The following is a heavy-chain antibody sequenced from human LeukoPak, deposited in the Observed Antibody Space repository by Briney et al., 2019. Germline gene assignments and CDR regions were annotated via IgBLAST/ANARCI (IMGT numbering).Heavy chain of an antibody. V-gene: IGHV3-7*01. CDR2: IKQDGSAK. J-gene: IGHJ4*02. D-gene: IGHD6-13*01. CDR1: GFTFSSYW. Sequence: GGSLRLSCAASGFTFSSYWMSWVRQAPGKGLEWVANIKQDGSAKYYVDSVKGRFTISRDNAKNSLYLQMNSLRAEDTAVYYCATFGVQQLGNFDYWGQGTLVTVSS. CDR3: ATFGVQQLGNFDY.